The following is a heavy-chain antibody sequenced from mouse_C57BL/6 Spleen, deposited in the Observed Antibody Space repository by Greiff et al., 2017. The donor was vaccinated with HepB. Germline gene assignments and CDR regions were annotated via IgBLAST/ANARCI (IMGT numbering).Heavy chain of an antibody. Sequence: QVQLKESGPELVKPGASVKISCKASGYAFSSSWMNWVKQRPGKGLEWIGRIYPGDGDTNYNGTFKGKATLTADKSTSTAYMQLSSLTSVDSAVYFCAGHYYGSSPGFAYWGQETLVTVSA. CDR3: AGHYYGSSPGFAY. V-gene: IGHV1-82*01. D-gene: IGHD1-1*01. CDR2: IYPGDGDT. CDR1: GYAFSSSW. J-gene: IGHJ3*01.